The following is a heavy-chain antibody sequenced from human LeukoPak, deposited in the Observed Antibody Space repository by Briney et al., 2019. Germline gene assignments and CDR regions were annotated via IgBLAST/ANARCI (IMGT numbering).Heavy chain of an antibody. CDR3: ARDHTPSTIPFDP. CDR1: GYSISSGYY. CDR2: IYHSGST. J-gene: IGHJ5*02. Sequence: SETLSLTCTVSGYSISSGYYWGWIRQPPGKGLEWIGSIYHSGSTYYNPSLKSRVTISVDTSKNQFSLKLSSVTAADTAVYYCARDHTPSTIPFDPWGQGTLVTVSS. V-gene: IGHV4-38-2*02. D-gene: IGHD3-3*01.